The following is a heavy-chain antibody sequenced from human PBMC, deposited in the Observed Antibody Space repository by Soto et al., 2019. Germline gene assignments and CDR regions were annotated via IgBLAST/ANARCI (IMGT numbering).Heavy chain of an antibody. J-gene: IGHJ6*02. CDR1: GGTFSSSA. Sequence: QVQLVQSGPAVRQPGSSVRVSCKSSGGTFSSSAISWVRQAPGQGLEWMGGIIPIFGTADNAQKFQGRGTITADESTTTTYMELSSLTSEDTAVYFCARDKDRVQLGGNYYYVMDVWGQGTTVTVSS. D-gene: IGHD1-1*01. CDR2: IIPIFGTA. CDR3: ARDKDRVQLGGNYYYVMDV. V-gene: IGHV1-69*12.